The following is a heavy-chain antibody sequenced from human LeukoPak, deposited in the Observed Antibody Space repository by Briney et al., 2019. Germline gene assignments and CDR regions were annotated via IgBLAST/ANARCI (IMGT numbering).Heavy chain of an antibody. CDR2: IIPIFGTA. J-gene: IGHJ4*02. Sequence: SVKVSCKASGGTFSSYAISWVRQAPGQGLEWMGGIIPIFGTANYAQKFQGRVTITADESTSTAYMELSSLRSEDTAVYYCAKDESPRIAADNYWGQGTLVTVSS. CDR3: AKDESPRIAADNY. D-gene: IGHD6-25*01. V-gene: IGHV1-69*01. CDR1: GGTFSSYA.